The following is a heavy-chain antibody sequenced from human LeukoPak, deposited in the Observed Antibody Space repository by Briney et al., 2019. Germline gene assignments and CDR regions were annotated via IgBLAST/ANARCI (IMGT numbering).Heavy chain of an antibody. D-gene: IGHD3-22*01. CDR2: INSDGSST. V-gene: IGHV3-74*01. CDR1: GFTFSSYS. Sequence: PGGSLRLSCAASGFTFSSYSMNWVRQAPGKGLVWVSRINSDGSSTSYADSVKGRFTVSRDNAKNTLYLQMNSLRAEDTAVYYCARDINYYDSSGYYKDYWGQGTLVTVSS. CDR3: ARDINYYDSSGYYKDY. J-gene: IGHJ4*02.